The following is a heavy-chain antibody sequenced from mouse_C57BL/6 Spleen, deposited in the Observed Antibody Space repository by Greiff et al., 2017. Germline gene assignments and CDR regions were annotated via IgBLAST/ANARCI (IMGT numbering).Heavy chain of an antibody. V-gene: IGHV1-52*01. J-gene: IGHJ2*01. Sequence: QVHVKQPGAELVRPGSSVKLSCKASGYTFTSYWMHWVKQRPIQGLEWIGNIDPSDSETHYNQKFKDKATLTVDKSSSTAYMQLSSLTSEDSAVYYCARKETTVVANMEYYFDYWGQGTTLTVSS. CDR1: GYTFTSYW. CDR3: ARKETTVVANMEYYFDY. CDR2: IDPSDSET. D-gene: IGHD1-1*01.